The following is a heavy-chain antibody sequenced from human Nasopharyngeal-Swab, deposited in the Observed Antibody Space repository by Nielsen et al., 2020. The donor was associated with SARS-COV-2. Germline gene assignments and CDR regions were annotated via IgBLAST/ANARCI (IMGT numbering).Heavy chain of an antibody. Sequence: WIRQPPGKGLEWIGSMLYSGVTFYNPSLRTRVTLSVDTSKNLLSLKPDSVTAADTALYYCARHSRVTTVVVVICFDFWGQGIQVTVSS. CDR3: ARHSRVTTVVVVICFDF. CDR2: MLYSGVT. J-gene: IGHJ4*02. D-gene: IGHD3-22*01. V-gene: IGHV4-39*01.